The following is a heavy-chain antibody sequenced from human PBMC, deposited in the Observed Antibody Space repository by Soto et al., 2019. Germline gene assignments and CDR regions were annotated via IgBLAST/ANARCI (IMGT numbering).Heavy chain of an antibody. CDR1: GFAFSSYA. Sequence: QVQLVESGGGVVQPGRSLRLSCAASGFAFSSYAMHWVRQAPGKGLEWVAVISYDGSNKYYADSGKGRFTISRDNSKNTLYLQMSRLRAEDTAVYYCARDLSGSGDWGQGTLVTVSS. CDR2: ISYDGSNK. V-gene: IGHV3-30-3*01. D-gene: IGHD3-10*01. CDR3: ARDLSGSGD. J-gene: IGHJ4*02.